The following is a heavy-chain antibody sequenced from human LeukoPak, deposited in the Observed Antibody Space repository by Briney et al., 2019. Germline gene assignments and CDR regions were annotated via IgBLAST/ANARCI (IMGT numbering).Heavy chain of an antibody. J-gene: IGHJ4*02. V-gene: IGHV4-61*02. CDR3: ASQQLVPPRRYFDY. CDR1: GGSISSGSYY. Sequence: PSETLSLTCTVSGGSISSGSYYWSWIRQPAGKGLEWIGRIYTSGSTNYNPSLKSRVAISVDTSKNQFSLKLSSVTAADTAVYYCASQQLVPPRRYFDYWGQGTLVTVSS. D-gene: IGHD6-13*01. CDR2: IYTSGST.